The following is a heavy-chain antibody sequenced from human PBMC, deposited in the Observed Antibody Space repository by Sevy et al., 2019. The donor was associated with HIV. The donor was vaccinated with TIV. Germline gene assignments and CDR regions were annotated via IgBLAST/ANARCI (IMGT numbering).Heavy chain of an antibody. CDR1: GFTVSSNY. CDR3: GRVRLVFAFDI. V-gene: IGHV3-53*01. CDR2: IYSGGRT. Sequence: GGSLRLSCAASGFTVSSNYMSWVRQAPGKGLEWVSVIYSGGRTYYADSVKGRFTISRDNSKNTLYLQMNSRRAEDTAVYYCGRVRLVFAFDIWGQGTMVTVSS. D-gene: IGHD6-19*01. J-gene: IGHJ3*02.